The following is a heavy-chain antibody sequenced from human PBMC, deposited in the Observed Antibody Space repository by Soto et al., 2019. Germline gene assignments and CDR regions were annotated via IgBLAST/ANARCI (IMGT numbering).Heavy chain of an antibody. D-gene: IGHD5-18*01. Sequence: EVQLVESGGGLVKPGGSLRLSCAAFGFTVSNAWMSWVRQAPGKGLEWVGRIKSKTDGGTTEYDVPVKGRFTISRDDSKNTLYLQMNSLKTEDTAVYYCTRYSYGASEYWGQGTVVTVSS. V-gene: IGHV3-15*01. CDR1: GFTVSNAW. CDR3: TRYSYGASEY. CDR2: IKSKTDGGTT. J-gene: IGHJ4*02.